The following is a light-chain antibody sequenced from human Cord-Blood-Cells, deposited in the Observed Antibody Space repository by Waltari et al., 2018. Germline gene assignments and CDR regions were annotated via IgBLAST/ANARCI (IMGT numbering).Light chain of an antibody. CDR1: SGDVGSYTL. J-gene: IGLJ2*01. V-gene: IGLV2-23*02. CDR3: CSYAGSSTLV. Sequence: QSALPQPASVSGSPGQSVTSTSPRTSGDVGSYTLVSWYQQHPGKAHKLMISEVSKRPSGVSNRFSGSKSGNTASLTISGLQAEDAADYYCCSYAGSSTLVFGGGTKLTVL. CDR2: EVS.